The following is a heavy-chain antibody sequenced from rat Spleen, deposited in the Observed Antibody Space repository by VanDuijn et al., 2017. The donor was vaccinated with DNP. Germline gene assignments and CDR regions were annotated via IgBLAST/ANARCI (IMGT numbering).Heavy chain of an antibody. CDR3: ARRRLPYWYFDF. V-gene: IGHV1-43*01. CDR1: GYTFTTYY. CDR2: INTGSGVT. D-gene: IGHD1-4*01. J-gene: IGHJ1*01. Sequence: GAEPAKPGSSVKISCKASGYTFTTYYISWIKQTTGQGLEYIGYINTGSGVTNYNENFRGKATLTVDTSSSTAFMQLSSLTPDDSAVYFCARRRLPYWYFDFWGPGTMVTVSS.